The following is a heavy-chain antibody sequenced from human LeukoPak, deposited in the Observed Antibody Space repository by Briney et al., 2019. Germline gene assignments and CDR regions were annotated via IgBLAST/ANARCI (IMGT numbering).Heavy chain of an antibody. J-gene: IGHJ4*02. CDR3: AKERSSSWPHFGY. V-gene: IGHV3-30*18. CDR1: GFTFSSYG. D-gene: IGHD6-13*01. CDR2: ISHDGSNE. Sequence: GGSLRLSCAASGFTFSSYGMHWVRQAPGKGLEWVAVISHDGSNEHYADSMKGRFTISRDNSKNTLFLQMNSLRPEDTVVFYCAKERSSSWPHFGYWGQGTLVTVSS.